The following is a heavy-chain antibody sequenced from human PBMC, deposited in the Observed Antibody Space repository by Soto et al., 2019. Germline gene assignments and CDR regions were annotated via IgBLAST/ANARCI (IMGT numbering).Heavy chain of an antibody. V-gene: IGHV4-59*01. CDR1: GGSISSYY. Sequence: SETLSLTCTVSGGSISSYYWSWIRQPPGKGLEWIGYIYYSGSTSYNPSLKSRVTISVDTSKNQFSLKLSSVTAADTAVYYCARSYGIGVTTDYWGQGTLVTVS. D-gene: IGHD4-17*01. CDR2: IYYSGST. J-gene: IGHJ4*02. CDR3: ARSYGIGVTTDY.